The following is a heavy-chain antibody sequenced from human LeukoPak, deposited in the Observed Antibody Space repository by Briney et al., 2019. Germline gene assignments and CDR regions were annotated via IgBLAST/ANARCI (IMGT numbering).Heavy chain of an antibody. CDR3: ARVARYQLLLGEAFDI. V-gene: IGHV3-20*04. CDR2: INWNGGRT. CDR1: GFTFDVYV. D-gene: IGHD2-2*01. Sequence: GGCLRLSCAASGFTFDVYVMSWVRQAPGKGLEWVSGINWNGGRTGYADSVRGRLTIFRDNAKNSLYLQMNSLRAEDTALYYCARVARYQLLLGEAFDIWGQGTMVTVSS. J-gene: IGHJ3*02.